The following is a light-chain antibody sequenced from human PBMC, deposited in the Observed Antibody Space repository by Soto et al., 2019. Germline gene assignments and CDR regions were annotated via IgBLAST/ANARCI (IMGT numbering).Light chain of an antibody. CDR3: QQSYSTPRFT. CDR1: QSISTY. V-gene: IGKV1-39*01. J-gene: IGKJ3*01. Sequence: DIQMTESPSSLSASVGDRVTITCRASQSISTYLNWYQQKPGKAPNLLIYAAFSLQTGVPSRFSGSGSGTDFTLTISSLKPEDFATYFCQQSYSTPRFTFGPGTKVEIK. CDR2: AAF.